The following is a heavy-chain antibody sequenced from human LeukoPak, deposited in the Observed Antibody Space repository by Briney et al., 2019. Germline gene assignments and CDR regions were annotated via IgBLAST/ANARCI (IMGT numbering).Heavy chain of an antibody. V-gene: IGHV4-34*01. CDR2: ISHSGRT. CDR1: GGSFSGYY. CDR3: ARGRYCTGTNCYRVDFDY. D-gene: IGHD2-8*02. Sequence: SETLSLTCAVYGGSFSGYYWSWIRQPPGKGLEWIGEISHSGRTNYNPSLRSRVTISVDTSKNQFSLKLGSVTAADTAVYYCARGRYCTGTNCYRVDFDYWGQGTLVTVSS. J-gene: IGHJ4*02.